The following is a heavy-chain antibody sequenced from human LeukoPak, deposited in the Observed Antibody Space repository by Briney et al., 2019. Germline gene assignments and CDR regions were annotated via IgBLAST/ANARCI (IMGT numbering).Heavy chain of an antibody. CDR1: GLTFRNAW. D-gene: IGHD2/OR15-2a*01. CDR3: TTEFYNAPDY. J-gene: IGHJ4*02. CDR2: IKSRFDGGTT. Sequence: GGSLRLSCAASGLTFRNAWMSWVRQAPGKGLEWVGRIKSRFDGGTTDYAAPVKGRFTISRGDSENTLYLQMNSLKTEDTGVYYCTTEFYNAPDYWGQGTLVTVSS. V-gene: IGHV3-15*01.